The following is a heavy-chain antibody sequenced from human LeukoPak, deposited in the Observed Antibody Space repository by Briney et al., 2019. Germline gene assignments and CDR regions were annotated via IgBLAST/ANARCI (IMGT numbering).Heavy chain of an antibody. D-gene: IGHD3-16*01. V-gene: IGHV4-34*01. J-gene: IGHJ4*02. CDR2: INHSGST. CDR1: GGSFSGYY. CDR3: ARGIPPRGGHFDY. Sequence: PSETLSLTCAVDGGSFSGYYWSWIRQPPGKGLEWIGEINHSGSTNYNPSLKSRVTISVDTSKNQFSLKLSSVTAADTAVYYCARGIPPRGGHFDYWGQGTLVTVSS.